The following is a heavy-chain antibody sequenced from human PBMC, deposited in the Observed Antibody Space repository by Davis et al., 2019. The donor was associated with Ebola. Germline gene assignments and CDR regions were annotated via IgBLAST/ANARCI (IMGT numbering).Heavy chain of an antibody. V-gene: IGHV3-30*03. CDR2: ISYDGNNQ. CDR3: VRDYNDGIGRFDY. J-gene: IGHJ4*02. D-gene: IGHD3-16*01. CDR1: GFTFSKFD. Sequence: PGGSLRLSCAVSGFTFSKFDMHWVRQVPGKGLEWVAVISYDGNNQQYEDSVKGRFTISRDNSKNTLYLQMNSLRVEDTAVYYCVRDYNDGIGRFDYWGQGTLVTVSS.